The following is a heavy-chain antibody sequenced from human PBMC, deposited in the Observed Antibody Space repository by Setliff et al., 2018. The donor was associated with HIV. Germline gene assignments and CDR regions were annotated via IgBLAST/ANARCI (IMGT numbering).Heavy chain of an antibody. J-gene: IGHJ4*02. CDR1: GYSISSGYY. CDR2: IYHSGST. Sequence: SETLSLTCAVSGYSISSGYYWGWIRQPPGKGLEWIGSIYHSGSTYYNPSLKSRVTISVDTSKNQFSLKLSSVNAADTAVYYCARRRDFDYWGQGTLVTSPQ. CDR3: ARRRDFDY. V-gene: IGHV4-38-2*01.